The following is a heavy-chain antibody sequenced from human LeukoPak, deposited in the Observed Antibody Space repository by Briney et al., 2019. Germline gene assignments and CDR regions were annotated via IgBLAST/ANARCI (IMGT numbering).Heavy chain of an antibody. CDR3: ARGIARGSGSTQGY. V-gene: IGHV3-74*01. D-gene: IGHD3-10*01. CDR1: GFTFSDYW. J-gene: IGHJ4*02. Sequence: PGGSLRLSCATSGFTFSDYWMHWVRQAPGKGLVWVSRIKNDGGTTNYADSVKGRFTISRDNAKNTLYLQLDSLRAEDTAIYYCARGIARGSGSTQGYWGQGTLVTDSS. CDR2: IKNDGGTT.